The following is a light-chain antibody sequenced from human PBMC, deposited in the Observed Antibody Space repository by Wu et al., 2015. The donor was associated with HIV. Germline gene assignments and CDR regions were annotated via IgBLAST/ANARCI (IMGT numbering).Light chain of an antibody. CDR1: HSISRSY. V-gene: IGKV3-20*01. J-gene: IGKJ1*01. CDR3: QQYGDSRT. Sequence: TLSCRASHSISRSYIAWYQQETWPGVPRLLIVWCIRAGPTGVPDRFSGGGSGTDFTLTISRLEPEDFAVYYCQQYGDSRTFGQGAKVEI. CDR2: CI.